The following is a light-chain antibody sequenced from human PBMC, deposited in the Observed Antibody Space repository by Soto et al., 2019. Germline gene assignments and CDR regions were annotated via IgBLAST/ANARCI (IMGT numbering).Light chain of an antibody. J-gene: IGLJ2*01. CDR2: ANS. CDR1: SSNIGAGYD. CDR3: QSYDSSLSGVV. Sequence: QSVLTQPSSVSGAPGQRVTISCTGSSSNIGAGYDVHWYQQLPGTAPKLLIYANSNRPSGVPDRFSGSKSGTLASLAITGLQTEDEADYYCQSYDSSLSGVVFGGGTKLTVL. V-gene: IGLV1-40*01.